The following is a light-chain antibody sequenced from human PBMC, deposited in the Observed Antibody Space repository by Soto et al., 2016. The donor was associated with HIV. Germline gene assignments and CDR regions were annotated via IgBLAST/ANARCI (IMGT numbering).Light chain of an antibody. V-gene: IGKV1-6*01. CDR1: QGIRND. CDR2: AAS. CDR3: LQDYNYPYT. J-gene: IGKJ2*01. Sequence: AIQMTQSPSSLSASVGDRVTITCRASQGIRNDLGWYQQKPGQAPNLLIFAASILQSGVPSRFSGSGSGTDFALTISSLQPEDSASYFCLQDYNYPYTFGQGTKLEIK.